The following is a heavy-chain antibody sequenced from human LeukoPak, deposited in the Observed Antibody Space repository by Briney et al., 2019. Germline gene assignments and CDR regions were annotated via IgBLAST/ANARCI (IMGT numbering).Heavy chain of an antibody. CDR1: GASISGYY. V-gene: IGHV4-59*08. J-gene: IGHJ4*02. CDR3: ARHPSAMAAPGY. Sequence: SETLSLTCTVSGASISGYYWSWMRQSPEKGLEWIAYIYSSGSTNYHPSLKSRVTISMDTSKNQFSLQLTSVTAADTAVYYCARHPSAMAAPGYWGQGTLVTVSS. D-gene: IGHD6-19*01. CDR2: IYSSGST.